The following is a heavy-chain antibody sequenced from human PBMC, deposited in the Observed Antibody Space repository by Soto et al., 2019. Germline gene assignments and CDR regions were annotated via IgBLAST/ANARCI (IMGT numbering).Heavy chain of an antibody. D-gene: IGHD3-22*01. CDR3: ARNYDSTAGGAFDI. Sequence: EVQLVESGGGLIQPGGSLRLSCAASGFTVSSNYMSWVRQAPGKGLEWVSVIHSGGSTYYADSVKGRFTISRDNSKNTLYLQMSSLRAEATAVYYCARNYDSTAGGAFDIWGQGTMVTVSS. V-gene: IGHV3-53*01. CDR1: GFTVSSNY. CDR2: IHSGGST. J-gene: IGHJ3*02.